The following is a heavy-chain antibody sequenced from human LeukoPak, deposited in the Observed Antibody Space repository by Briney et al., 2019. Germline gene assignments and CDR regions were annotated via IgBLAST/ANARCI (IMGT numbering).Heavy chain of an antibody. CDR2: IYYSGST. J-gene: IGHJ4*02. CDR3: ASINKDIVVVPAALADY. CDR1: GGSISSSSYY. V-gene: IGHV4-39*01. D-gene: IGHD2-2*01. Sequence: SETLSLTCTVPGGSISSSSYYWGWIRQPPGKGLEWIGSIYYSGSTYYNPSLKSRVTISVDTSKNQFSLKLSSVTAADTAVYYCASINKDIVVVPAALADYWGQGTLVTVSS.